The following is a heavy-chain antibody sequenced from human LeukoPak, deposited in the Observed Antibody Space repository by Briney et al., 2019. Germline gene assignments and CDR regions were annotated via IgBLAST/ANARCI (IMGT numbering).Heavy chain of an antibody. Sequence: VSVKVSCKASGYTFTGYYMHWVRQAPGQGLEWMGWINSNSGGTNYAQKFQGRVTMTRDTSISTAYMELSRLRSDDTAVYYCARGGGYCSSTSCYRRRGYNWFDPWGQGTLVTVSS. CDR1: GYTFTGYY. D-gene: IGHD2-2*02. CDR3: ARGGGYCSSTSCYRRRGYNWFDP. V-gene: IGHV1-2*02. J-gene: IGHJ5*02. CDR2: INSNSGGT.